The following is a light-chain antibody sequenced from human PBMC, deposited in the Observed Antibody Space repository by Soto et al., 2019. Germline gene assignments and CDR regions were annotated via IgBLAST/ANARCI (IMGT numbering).Light chain of an antibody. V-gene: IGLV1-44*01. Sequence: QSVLTQPPSASGTPGQRVTISCSGSSSNIGSNTVNWYQQLPRTAPKLLIYSNNQRPSGVPDRFSGSKSGTSASLAISGLQSEDEADYYCAAWDDSPDGPVFGGGTKVTVL. CDR3: AAWDDSPDGPV. J-gene: IGLJ2*01. CDR2: SNN. CDR1: SSNIGSNT.